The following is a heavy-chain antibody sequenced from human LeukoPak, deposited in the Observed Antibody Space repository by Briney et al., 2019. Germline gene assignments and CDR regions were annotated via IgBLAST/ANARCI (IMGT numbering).Heavy chain of an antibody. Sequence: PSETLSLTCTVSGGSISSYYWSWIRQPPGKGLEWIGYIYYSGSTNYNPSLKSRVTISVDTSKNQFSLKLSSVTAADTAVYYCAREKVQPMSGAFDIWGQGTMVTVSS. D-gene: IGHD1-14*01. CDR3: AREKVQPMSGAFDI. CDR2: IYYSGST. CDR1: GGSISSYY. J-gene: IGHJ3*02. V-gene: IGHV4-59*01.